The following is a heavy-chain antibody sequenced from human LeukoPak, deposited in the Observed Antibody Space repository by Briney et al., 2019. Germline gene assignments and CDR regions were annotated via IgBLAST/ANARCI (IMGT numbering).Heavy chain of an antibody. CDR1: GGTFSSYA. Sequence: SVKVSCKASGGTFSSYAISWVRQAPGQGLEWMGGIIPIFGTANYAQKFQGRVTITTDESTSTAYMELSSLRSEDTAVYYCARGPTPMNWGGWFDYWGQGTLVTVSS. J-gene: IGHJ4*02. D-gene: IGHD3-16*01. CDR3: ARGPTPMNWGGWFDY. CDR2: IIPIFGTA. V-gene: IGHV1-69*05.